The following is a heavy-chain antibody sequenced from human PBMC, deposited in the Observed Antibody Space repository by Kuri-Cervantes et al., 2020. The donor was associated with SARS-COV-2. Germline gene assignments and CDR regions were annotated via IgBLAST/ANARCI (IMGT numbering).Heavy chain of an antibody. CDR3: ARPMYSGSYYGGWGTFDY. V-gene: IGHV1-2*02. Sequence: ASVKVSCEASGYTFTGYYMHWVRQAPGQGLEWMGWINPNSGGTNYAQKFQGRVTMTRDTSISTAYMELSRLRSDDTAVYYCARPMYSGSYYGGWGTFDYWGQGTLVTVSS. CDR1: GYTFTGYY. CDR2: INPNSGGT. D-gene: IGHD1-26*01. J-gene: IGHJ4*02.